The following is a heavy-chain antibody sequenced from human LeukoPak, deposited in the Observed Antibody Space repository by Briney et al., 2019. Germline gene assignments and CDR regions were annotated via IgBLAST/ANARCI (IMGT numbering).Heavy chain of an antibody. CDR3: GRDSAGEHNYGGYFYMDV. CDR2: INHSGST. Sequence: SETLSLACAVYGRSFSGYYWSWIGQPPGKGLERIGEINHSGSTNYNPSLKSRVTMSVDTSKNQFSLKLSSVTAADTAVYYCGRDSAGEHNYGGYFYMDVWGKGTTVTVSS. V-gene: IGHV4-34*01. D-gene: IGHD3-10*01. J-gene: IGHJ6*03. CDR1: GRSFSGYY.